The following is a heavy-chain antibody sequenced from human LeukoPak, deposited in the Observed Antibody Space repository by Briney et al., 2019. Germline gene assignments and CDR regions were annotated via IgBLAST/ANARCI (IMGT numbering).Heavy chain of an antibody. Sequence: SETLSLTCTVSGGSISSSSYYWAWIRQPPGKGLEWIGSIDYSGSTYYNPSLKSRVTISVDTSKNQFSLKLSFVTAADTAVYYCARLIGGVGYFDLWGRGTLVTVSS. CDR1: GGSISSSSYY. CDR3: ARLIGGVGYFDL. CDR2: IDYSGST. J-gene: IGHJ2*01. V-gene: IGHV4-39*01.